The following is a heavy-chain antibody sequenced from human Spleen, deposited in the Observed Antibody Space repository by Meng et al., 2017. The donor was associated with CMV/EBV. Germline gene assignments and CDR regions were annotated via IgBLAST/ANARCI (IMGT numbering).Heavy chain of an antibody. CDR3: TRIISSSGYWFGYYGMDV. D-gene: IGHD3-22*01. Sequence: GESLKISCTASGFTFGDYAMSWVRQAPGKGLEWVGFIRSKAYGGTTEYAASVKGRFTISRDDSKSIAYLQMNSLKTEDKAVYYCTRIISSSGYWFGYYGMDVWGQGTTVTVSS. CDR1: GFTFGDYA. J-gene: IGHJ6*02. V-gene: IGHV3-49*04. CDR2: IRSKAYGGTT.